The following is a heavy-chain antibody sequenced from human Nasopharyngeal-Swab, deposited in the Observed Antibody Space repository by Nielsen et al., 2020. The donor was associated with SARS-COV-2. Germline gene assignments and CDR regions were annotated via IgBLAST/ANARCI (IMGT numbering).Heavy chain of an antibody. V-gene: IGHV3-21*01. D-gene: IGHD3-22*01. CDR3: ARTRYYDSSGYYPDY. CDR2: ISSRSGYI. CDR1: GFTFSSYS. Sequence: ESLKISCAASGFTFSSYSMNWVRQAPGKGLEWVSSISSRSGYIYYADSVEGRFTISRDNAKNSLYLQMHSLRAEDTAVYYCARTRYYDSSGYYPDYWGQGTLVTVSS. J-gene: IGHJ4*02.